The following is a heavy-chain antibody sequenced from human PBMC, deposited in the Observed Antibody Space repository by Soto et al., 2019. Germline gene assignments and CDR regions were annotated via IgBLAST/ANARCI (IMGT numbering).Heavy chain of an antibody. Sequence: QVQLQESGPGLVKPSETLSLTCTVSGGSISSYYWSWIRQPAGKGLEWIGRIYTSGSTNYNPSLKSRVTMSVDTSKNQFSLKLSSVTAADTAVYYCARELTTWSQKLYFDYWGQGTLVTVSS. D-gene: IGHD1-1*01. V-gene: IGHV4-4*07. CDR3: ARELTTWSQKLYFDY. J-gene: IGHJ4*02. CDR1: GGSISSYY. CDR2: IYTSGST.